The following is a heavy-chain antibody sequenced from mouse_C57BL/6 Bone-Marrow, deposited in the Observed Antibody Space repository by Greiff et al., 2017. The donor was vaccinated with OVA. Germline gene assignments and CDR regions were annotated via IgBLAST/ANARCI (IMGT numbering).Heavy chain of an antibody. CDR1: GYTFTSYW. V-gene: IGHV1-59*01. CDR2: IDPSDSYT. J-gene: IGHJ4*01. CDR3: ARGRGAMDY. Sequence: QVQLQQPGAELVRPGTSVKLSCKASGYTFTSYWMHWVKQRPGQGLAWIGVIDPSDSYTNYNQKFKGKATLTVDTASSTAYMQLSSLTSEDSAVYYCARGRGAMDYWGQGTSVTVSS.